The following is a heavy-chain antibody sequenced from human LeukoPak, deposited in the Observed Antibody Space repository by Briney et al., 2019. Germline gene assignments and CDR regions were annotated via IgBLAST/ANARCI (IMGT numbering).Heavy chain of an antibody. Sequence: SETLSLTCTVSGGSISRYYWRWMRQPPGKGLEWVGYIYYSGSTNYNPSLKSRVPISVDTSKNQFSLKLSSVTAADTAVYYCARGLRGSTSGPFDYWGQGSLVTVSS. D-gene: IGHD3-10*01. CDR1: GGSISRYY. J-gene: IGHJ4*02. V-gene: IGHV4-59*01. CDR2: IYYSGST. CDR3: ARGLRGSTSGPFDY.